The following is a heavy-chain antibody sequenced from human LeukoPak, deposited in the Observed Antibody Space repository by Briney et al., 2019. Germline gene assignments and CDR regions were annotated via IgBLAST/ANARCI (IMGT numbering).Heavy chain of an antibody. V-gene: IGHV4-39*07. CDR2: IYYSGST. CDR1: GGSINSSSYY. D-gene: IGHD5-12*01. Sequence: ASETLSLTCTVSGGSINSSSYYWGWIRQPPGKGLEWIGSIYYSGSTNYNPSLKSRVTISVDTSKNQFSLKLSSVTAADTAVYYCARDRGGYSGYDAFDIWGQGTMVTVSS. J-gene: IGHJ3*02. CDR3: ARDRGGYSGYDAFDI.